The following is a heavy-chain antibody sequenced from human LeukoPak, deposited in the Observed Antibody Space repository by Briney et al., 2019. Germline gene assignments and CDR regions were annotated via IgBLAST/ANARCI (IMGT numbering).Heavy chain of an antibody. Sequence: ASVKVSCKASGYTFTGYYMHWVRQAPGQGLEWMGWINPNSGGTNYAQKFQGRVTMTRDTSISTAYMELSSLRSEDTAVYYCATVTDIVATRGGMDVWGKGTTVTVSS. CDR2: INPNSGGT. CDR3: ATVTDIVATRGGMDV. CDR1: GYTFTGYY. V-gene: IGHV1-2*02. J-gene: IGHJ6*03. D-gene: IGHD5-12*01.